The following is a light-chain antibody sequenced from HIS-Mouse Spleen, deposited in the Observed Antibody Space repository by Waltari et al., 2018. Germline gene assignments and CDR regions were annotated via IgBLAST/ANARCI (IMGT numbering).Light chain of an antibody. CDR1: SSDVGGYNY. V-gene: IGLV2-14*01. Sequence: QSALTQPASVSGSPGQSTTISCTGTSSDVGGYNYVPWYQQHPGKAPKLMIYEVSNRPSGVSNRFSGSKSGNTASLTISGLQAEDEADYYCSSYTSSSTVFGGGTKLTVL. CDR2: EVS. CDR3: SSYTSSSTV. J-gene: IGLJ2*01.